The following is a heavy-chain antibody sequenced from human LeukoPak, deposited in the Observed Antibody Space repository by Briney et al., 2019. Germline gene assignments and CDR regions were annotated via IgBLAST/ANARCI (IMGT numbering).Heavy chain of an antibody. V-gene: IGHV3-48*01. Sequence: PPGGSLRLSCAASGFTFSSYSMNWVRQAPGKGLEWVSYISSSSSTIYYADSVKGRFTISRDNAKNSLYLQMNSLRAEDTAVYYCARGGDSSGYNWFDPWGQGTLVTVSS. CDR2: ISSSSSTI. CDR1: GFTFSSYS. D-gene: IGHD3-22*01. J-gene: IGHJ5*02. CDR3: ARGGDSSGYNWFDP.